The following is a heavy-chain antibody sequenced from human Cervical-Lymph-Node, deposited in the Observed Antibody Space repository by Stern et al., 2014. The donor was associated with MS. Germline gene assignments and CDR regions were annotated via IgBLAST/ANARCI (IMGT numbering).Heavy chain of an antibody. Sequence: VQLVESGAEVKKPGSSVKVSCKASGGTFNRDAINWVRQAPGQGLEYMGGIIPMFNTGNYAQKSRDRITITADESTSTAYMELTSLRSEDTAVYYCARGIVGAAWDTFDIWGQGTMVTVSS. CDR3: ARGIVGAAWDTFDI. CDR2: IIPMFNTG. CDR1: GGTFNRDA. J-gene: IGHJ3*02. V-gene: IGHV1-69*01. D-gene: IGHD1-26*01.